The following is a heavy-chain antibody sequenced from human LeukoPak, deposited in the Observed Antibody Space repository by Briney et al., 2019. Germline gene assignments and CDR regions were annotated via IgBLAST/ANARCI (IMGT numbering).Heavy chain of an antibody. CDR3: ARAPVFYCSGGSCYEGGWFDP. CDR2: INPNSGAT. V-gene: IGHV1-2*02. J-gene: IGHJ5*02. Sequence: GSVKVSCKASGYTFSRYYIHWVRQVPGQGLEWMGWINPNSGATNYVQKFQGGVTLTRDTSITTFYMEVSRRRSDDTAVYFCARAPVFYCSGGSCYEGGWFDPWGQGTLVTVSS. D-gene: IGHD2-15*01. CDR1: GYTFSRYY.